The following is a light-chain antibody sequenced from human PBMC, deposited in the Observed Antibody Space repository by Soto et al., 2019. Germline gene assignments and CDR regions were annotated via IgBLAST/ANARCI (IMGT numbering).Light chain of an antibody. J-gene: IGKJ2*01. Sequence: EIVMTQSQATLSVSQGERATLSCRASQSVSSNLAWYQQKPCQVPWLLIYGASNRATGIPARFSASGSGTEFTLTISSLQSEDFAVYYCQQYNNWPRTFGQGTKLEIK. CDR3: QQYNNWPRT. CDR1: QSVSSN. CDR2: GAS. V-gene: IGKV3-15*01.